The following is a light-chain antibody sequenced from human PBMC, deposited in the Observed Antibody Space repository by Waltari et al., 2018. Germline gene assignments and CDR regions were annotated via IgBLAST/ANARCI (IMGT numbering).Light chain of an antibody. CDR2: LAS. CDR1: QSIASN. V-gene: IGKV1-39*01. Sequence: DIQMTQSPSSLSASVGDRITITCRASQSIASNLNWYQQKPGRAPKLLIFLASNLQSGVLSRFSGSGSGTDFTLTINNLQPEDFALYSCQQSNSSPHTFGGGTKVESK. J-gene: IGKJ4*01. CDR3: QQSNSSPHT.